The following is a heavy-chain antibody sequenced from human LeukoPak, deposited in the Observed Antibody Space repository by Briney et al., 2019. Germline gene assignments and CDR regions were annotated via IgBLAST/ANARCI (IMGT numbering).Heavy chain of an antibody. D-gene: IGHD6-19*01. Sequence: KTGGSLRLSRAASGFTFSSYSMNWVRQAPGKGLEWVSSISSSSSYIYYADSVKGRFTISRDNAKSSLYLQMNSLRAEDTAVYYCASSRGAVAANADWYFDLWGRGALVTVSS. CDR2: ISSSSSYI. CDR3: ASSRGAVAANADWYFDL. J-gene: IGHJ2*01. V-gene: IGHV3-21*01. CDR1: GFTFSSYS.